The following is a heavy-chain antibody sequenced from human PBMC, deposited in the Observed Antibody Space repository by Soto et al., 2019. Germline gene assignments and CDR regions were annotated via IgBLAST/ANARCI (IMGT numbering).Heavy chain of an antibody. J-gene: IGHJ4*02. CDR3: VRDTYFPDSSGYTRCFDY. CDR1: GFTLSDHY. CDR2: STDTAQCYSP. Sequence: PGRSLRRYCAGPGFTLSDHYIDWVRQAPGKGLAGVCRSTDTAQCYSPAYAESVKGSFTTSRDESKNSVYLQMNSLKTEDTAVYYCVRDTYFPDSSGYTRCFDYWPQGSLVIVTS. V-gene: IGHV3-72*01. D-gene: IGHD3-22*01.